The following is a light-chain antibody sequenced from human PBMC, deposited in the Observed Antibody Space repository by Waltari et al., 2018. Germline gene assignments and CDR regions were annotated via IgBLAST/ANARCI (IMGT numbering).Light chain of an antibody. CDR3: ASWDDSLSAYV. CDR2: RND. Sequence: QSVLTQPPSASATPGPSVTISCSGSTSTIRNNYAYWYQQLLGAAPKLLVYRNDQRPSGVPDRFSGSKSDTSTSLTISGLRSEDEAEYYCASWDDSLSAYVFGTGTKVTVL. J-gene: IGLJ1*01. V-gene: IGLV1-47*01. CDR1: TSTIRNNY.